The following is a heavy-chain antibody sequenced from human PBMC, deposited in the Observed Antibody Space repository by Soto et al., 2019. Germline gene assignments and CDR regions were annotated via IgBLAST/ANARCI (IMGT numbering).Heavy chain of an antibody. CDR2: INSDGSTT. Sequence: EVQLVESGGTFVQPGGSLRLSCAASGFTFTNYWMHWVRQAPGKGLVWVARINSDGSTTNYADSVKGRFSVSRDNAENSLYLQMNSLTGDDTAVYYCVRGGYRAYWFDPWGQGTLATVSS. CDR1: GFTFTNYW. CDR3: VRGGYRAYWFDP. J-gene: IGHJ5*02. V-gene: IGHV3-74*01. D-gene: IGHD5-12*01.